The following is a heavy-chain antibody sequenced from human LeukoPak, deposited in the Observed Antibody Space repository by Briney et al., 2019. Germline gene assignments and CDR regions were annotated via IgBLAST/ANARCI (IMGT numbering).Heavy chain of an antibody. D-gene: IGHD6-6*01. Sequence: PSETLSLTCAVYGGSFSGYYWSWIRQPPGKGLEWIGEINHSGSTNYNPSLKSRVTISVDTSKNQFSLKLGSVTAADTAVYYCARGGIAARPNWFDPWGQGTLVTVSS. CDR3: ARGGIAARPNWFDP. V-gene: IGHV4-34*01. J-gene: IGHJ5*02. CDR1: GGSFSGYY. CDR2: INHSGST.